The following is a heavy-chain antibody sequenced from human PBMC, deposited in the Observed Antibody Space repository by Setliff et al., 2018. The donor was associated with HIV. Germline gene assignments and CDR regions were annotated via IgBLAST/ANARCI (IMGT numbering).Heavy chain of an antibody. CDR1: GYVFSNYG. V-gene: IGHV1-18*01. D-gene: IGHD3-22*01. Sequence: ASVKVSCKASGYVFSNYGISWVRQAPGQGLELMGWISVHNGNTKSAQNIQGRVTMTTDASTTTAYMELRSLRSDDTAIYYCARLPKPDSSGWGYFDFWGQGTLVTVSS. CDR3: ARLPKPDSSGWGYFDF. CDR2: ISVHNGNT. J-gene: IGHJ4*02.